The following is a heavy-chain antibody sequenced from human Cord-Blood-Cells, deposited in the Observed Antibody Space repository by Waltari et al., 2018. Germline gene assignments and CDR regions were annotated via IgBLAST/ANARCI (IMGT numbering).Heavy chain of an antibody. J-gene: IGHJ3*02. V-gene: IGHV3-23*01. Sequence: EVQLLESGGGLVQPGGSLRLSCAASGFTFSSYAMSWVRQAPGKGLEWVSAISGSGGRTYYADSVKGRFTISRDNSKNTMYLQMNSLRAEDTAVYYCAMIFGGGYFIWGQGTMVTVSS. CDR1: GFTFSSYA. D-gene: IGHD3-3*01. CDR3: AMIFGGGYFI. CDR2: ISGSGGRT.